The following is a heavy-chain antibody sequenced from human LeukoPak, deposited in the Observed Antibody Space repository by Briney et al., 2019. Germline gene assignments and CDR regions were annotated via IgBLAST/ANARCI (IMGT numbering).Heavy chain of an antibody. CDR1: GYTFTDYY. V-gene: IGHV1-2*02. CDR2: INPNDGDT. D-gene: IGHD2-2*01. CDR3: ARANFLYCSSTTCLFDY. Sequence: ASVKVSCKASGYTFTDYYMHWVRQAPGQGFEWMGWINPNDGDTNYAQKFQGRVTMTRDTSISTAHMEVSRPRSDDTAVYHCARANFLYCSSTTCLFDYWGQGTLVTVSS. J-gene: IGHJ4*02.